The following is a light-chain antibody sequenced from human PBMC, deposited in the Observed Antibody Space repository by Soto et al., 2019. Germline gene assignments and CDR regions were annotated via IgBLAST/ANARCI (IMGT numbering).Light chain of an antibody. J-gene: IGKJ1*01. Sequence: DIVMTQSPDSLAVSLGERVTVNCRSSQTILYRSTNRSCLNWFQQKPGQPPKLLIYWASTRESGVPDRFSGSESGTSFTLTISSLQAEHVAIYYCQQYYSTPQTFGQGTKVDIK. CDR3: QQYYSTPQT. V-gene: IGKV4-1*01. CDR2: WAS. CDR1: QTILYRSTNRSC.